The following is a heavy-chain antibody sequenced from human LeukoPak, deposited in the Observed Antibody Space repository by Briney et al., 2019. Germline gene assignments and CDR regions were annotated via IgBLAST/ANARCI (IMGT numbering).Heavy chain of an antibody. V-gene: IGHV3-30-3*01. CDR2: ISYDGSNK. CDR3: ARDRRRGYSYGTIFDY. D-gene: IGHD5-18*01. Sequence: GGSLRLSCAASGFTFSSYAMHWVRQAPGKGLEWVAVISYDGSNKYYADSVKGRFTISRDNSKNTLYLQMNSLRAEDTAVYYCARDRRRGYSYGTIFDYWGQGTLATVSS. CDR1: GFTFSSYA. J-gene: IGHJ4*02.